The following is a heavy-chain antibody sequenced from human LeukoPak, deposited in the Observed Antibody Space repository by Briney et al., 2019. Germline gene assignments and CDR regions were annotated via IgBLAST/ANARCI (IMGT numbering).Heavy chain of an antibody. CDR2: IYTIGTR. CDR1: GGSLSNHY. CDR3: ARHLGVGSYPLDS. J-gene: IGHJ4*02. D-gene: IGHD3-16*01. V-gene: IGHV4-59*08. Sequence: PSETLSLTCSVSGGSLSNHYWSWLRQPPGKGLEWIAHIYTIGTRTYNPSLKSRVTISLDTSKSQISLKVTSVTAADTAVYYCARHLGVGSYPLDSWGQGTLVTFS.